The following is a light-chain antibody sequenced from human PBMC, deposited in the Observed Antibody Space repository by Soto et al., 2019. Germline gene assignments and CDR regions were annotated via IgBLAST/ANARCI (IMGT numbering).Light chain of an antibody. J-gene: IGLJ2*01. Sequence: QSELTQPASVSGSPGQSITISCTGTSSDVGGYNYVSWYQQHPGKAPKLMIYDVSNRPSGVSNRFSGSKSGNTASLTISGLQAEDEADYYCSSYTSSSTLEVVFGGGTKLTVL. CDR3: SSYTSSSTLEVV. CDR1: SSDVGGYNY. CDR2: DVS. V-gene: IGLV2-14*01.